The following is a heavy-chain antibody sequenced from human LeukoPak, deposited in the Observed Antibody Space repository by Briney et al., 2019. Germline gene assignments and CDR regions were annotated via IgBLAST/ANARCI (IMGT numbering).Heavy chain of an antibody. CDR1: GFTFSDYY. V-gene: IGHV3-23*01. D-gene: IGHD6-19*01. Sequence: GGSLRLSCAASGFTFSDYYMSWIRQAPGKGLEWVSSISGSGGSTYYADSVKGRFTISRDNSKSTLYLQMNSLRAEDTAVYYCAKAWGSNGWFDYWGQGTLVTVSS. CDR2: ISGSGGST. J-gene: IGHJ4*02. CDR3: AKAWGSNGWFDY.